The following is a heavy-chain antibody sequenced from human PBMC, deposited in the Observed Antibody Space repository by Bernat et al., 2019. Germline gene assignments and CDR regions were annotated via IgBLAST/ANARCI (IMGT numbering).Heavy chain of an antibody. V-gene: IGHV4-39*01. CDR3: ARQATPTMVLKDYYDSSGYYLDY. J-gene: IGHJ4*02. Sequence: QLQLQESGPGLVKPSETLSLTCTVSGGSISSSSYYWGWIRQPPGKGLEWIGSIYYSGSTYYNPSLKSRVTISVDTSKNQFSLKLSSVTAADTAVYYCARQATPTMVLKDYYDSSGYYLDYWGQGTLVTVSS. CDR2: IYYSGST. D-gene: IGHD3-22*01. CDR1: GGSISSSSYY.